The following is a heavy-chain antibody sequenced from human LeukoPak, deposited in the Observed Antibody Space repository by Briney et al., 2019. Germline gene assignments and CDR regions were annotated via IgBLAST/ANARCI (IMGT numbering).Heavy chain of an antibody. J-gene: IGHJ4*02. CDR2: ISGSGSNT. CDR3: ATGTKDY. V-gene: IGHV3-23*01. Sequence: GGSLRLSCAVSGFTFSSYVMNWVRRTPGKGLEWVSGISGSGSNTYYADSVKGRLTISRDNSKNTLYLQMNSLRAEDTAVYYCATGTKDYWGQGTLVTVSS. CDR1: GFTFSSYV. D-gene: IGHD2-8*01.